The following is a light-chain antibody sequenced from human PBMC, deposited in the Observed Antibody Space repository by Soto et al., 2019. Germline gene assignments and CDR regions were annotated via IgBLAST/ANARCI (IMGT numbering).Light chain of an antibody. CDR1: QSVSSSY. J-gene: IGKJ1*01. Sequence: EIVLTQSPGTLSLSPGERATLSCRASQSVSSSYLAWYQQKPGQAPRLLIYRTSNRATGIPDRFSGSGSGKAFTLTISRREPEYFANYYCQNYNSYPEAFGQGTKVEL. V-gene: IGKV3-20*01. CDR3: QNYNSYPEA. CDR2: RTS.